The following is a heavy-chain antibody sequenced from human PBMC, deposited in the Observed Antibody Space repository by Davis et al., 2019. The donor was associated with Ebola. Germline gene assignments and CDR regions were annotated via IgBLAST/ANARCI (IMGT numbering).Heavy chain of an antibody. CDR3: ARDPFGLDVNTPGPRTDYYYGMDV. CDR1: GGSISSSSYY. CDR2: IYYSGST. D-gene: IGHD3-3*01. Sequence: MPSETLSLTCTVSGGSISSSSYYWGWIRQPPGKGLEWIGSIYYSGSTYYNPSLKSRVTISVDTSKNQFSLKLSSVTAADTAVYYCARDPFGLDVNTPGPRTDYYYGMDVWGQGTTVTVSS. V-gene: IGHV4-39*07. J-gene: IGHJ6*02.